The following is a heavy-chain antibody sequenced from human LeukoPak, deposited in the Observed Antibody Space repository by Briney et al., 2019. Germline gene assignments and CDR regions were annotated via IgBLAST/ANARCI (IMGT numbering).Heavy chain of an antibody. J-gene: IGHJ6*02. CDR3: ARKPYFYSYAMDV. Sequence: PSETLSLTCTVSGGSITSNTNYWAWIRQPPGKGLEWIGSVHFSGSTNYKPSLKSRVTISVDTSKNQFSLKLTSVTAADTAVYYCARKPYFYSYAMDVWGQGTTVTVSS. CDR1: GGSITSNTNY. CDR2: VHFSGST. V-gene: IGHV4-39*01.